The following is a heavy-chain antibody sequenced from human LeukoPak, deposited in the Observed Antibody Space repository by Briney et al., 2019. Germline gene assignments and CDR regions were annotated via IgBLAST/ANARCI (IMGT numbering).Heavy chain of an antibody. CDR2: IRYDGSNK. D-gene: IGHD6-19*01. V-gene: IGHV3-30*02. J-gene: IGHJ6*03. CDR1: GFTFSSYG. CDR3: AKDSAEQWLHYYYYYMDV. Sequence: PGGSLRLSCAASGFTFSSYGMHWVRQAPGKGLEWVAFIRYDGSNKYYADSVKGRFTISRDNSKNTLYLQMNSLRAEDTAVYYCAKDSAEQWLHYYYYYMDVWGKGTTVTISS.